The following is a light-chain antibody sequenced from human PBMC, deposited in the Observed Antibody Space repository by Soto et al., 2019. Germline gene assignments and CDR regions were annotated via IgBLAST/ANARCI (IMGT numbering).Light chain of an antibody. Sequence: EIVLTQSPGTLSSSPGERATITCRASQTISSSYFAWYQQKGGQAPRLLIYGASTEATGIPEMFSGSGSGTVFPLTISILPSEVSAVYCCQHYSYWPLTFGGGTKVDIK. V-gene: IGKV3-20*01. CDR2: GAS. CDR1: QTISSSY. J-gene: IGKJ4*01. CDR3: QHYSYWPLT.